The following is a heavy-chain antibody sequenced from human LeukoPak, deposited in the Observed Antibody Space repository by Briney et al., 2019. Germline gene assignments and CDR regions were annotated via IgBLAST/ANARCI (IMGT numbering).Heavy chain of an antibody. CDR1: GFTFSDYY. CDR3: ARGRFFGVVNQNFDY. Sequence: KPGGSLRLSCAASGFTFSDYYMSWIRQAPGQGLEWVSYISSSGSTIYYADSVKGRFTISRDNAKNSLYLQMNSLRAEDTAVYYCARGRFFGVVNQNFDYWGQGTLVTVSS. V-gene: IGHV3-11*01. D-gene: IGHD3-3*01. CDR2: ISSSGSTI. J-gene: IGHJ4*02.